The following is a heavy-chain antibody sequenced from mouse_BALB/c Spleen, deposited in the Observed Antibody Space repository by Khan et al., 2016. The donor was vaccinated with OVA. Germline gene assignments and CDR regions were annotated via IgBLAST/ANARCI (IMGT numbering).Heavy chain of an antibody. CDR1: GFTFSDYY. CDR3: ARQLYGAMDH. J-gene: IGHJ4*01. Sequence: EAELVESGGGLVQPGGSLKLSCATSGFTFSDYYMYWVRQTPEKRLEWVAYISNGGGSTYYPDTVKGRFTISRDNAKHTLYLQMSRLKSEDTAMYYCARQLYGAMDHWGQGTSVTVSS. D-gene: IGHD2-12*01. V-gene: IGHV5-12*02. CDR2: ISNGGGST.